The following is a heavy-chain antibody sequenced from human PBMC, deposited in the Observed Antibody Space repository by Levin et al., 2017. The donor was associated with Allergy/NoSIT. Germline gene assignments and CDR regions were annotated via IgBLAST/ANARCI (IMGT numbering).Heavy chain of an antibody. CDR1: GFTFSSYA. CDR3: AKADYYDSSGYSPNFDY. D-gene: IGHD3-22*01. CDR2: ISGSGGST. J-gene: IGHJ4*02. Sequence: GESLKISCAASGFTFSSYAMSWVRQAPGKGLEWVSAISGSGGSTYYADSVKGRFTISRDNSKNTLYLQMNSLRAEDTAVYYCAKADYYDSSGYSPNFDYWGQGTLVTVSS. V-gene: IGHV3-23*01.